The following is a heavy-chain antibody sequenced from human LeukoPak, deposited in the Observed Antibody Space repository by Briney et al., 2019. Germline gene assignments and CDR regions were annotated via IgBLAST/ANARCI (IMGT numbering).Heavy chain of an antibody. CDR1: GGTFSSYA. V-gene: IGHV1-69*05. CDR3: ARARGLYQLLRAHYYYYYMDV. Sequence: SVKVSCKASGGTFSSYAISWVRQAPGQGLEWMGGIIPIFGTANYAQKFQGRVTITTDESTSTAYMELSSLRSEDTAVYYCARARGLYQLLRAHYYYYYMDVWGKGTTVTVSS. D-gene: IGHD2-2*01. CDR2: IIPIFGTA. J-gene: IGHJ6*03.